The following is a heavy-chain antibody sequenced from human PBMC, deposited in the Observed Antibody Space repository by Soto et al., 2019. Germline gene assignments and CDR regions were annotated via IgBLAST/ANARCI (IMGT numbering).Heavy chain of an antibody. CDR1: GGSISSYY. Sequence: SETLSLTCTVSGGSISSYYWSWIRQPPGKGLEWIGYIYYSGSTNYNPSLKSRVTISVDTSKNQFSLKLSSVTAADTAVYYCARDYYGSGSPSHYYYYMDVWGKGTTVTVSS. D-gene: IGHD3-10*01. CDR2: IYYSGST. J-gene: IGHJ6*03. V-gene: IGHV4-59*01. CDR3: ARDYYGSGSPSHYYYYMDV.